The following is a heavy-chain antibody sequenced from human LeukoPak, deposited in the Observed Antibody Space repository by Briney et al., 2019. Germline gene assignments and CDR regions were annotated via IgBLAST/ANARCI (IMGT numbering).Heavy chain of an antibody. J-gene: IGHJ4*02. CDR3: VRWSRNSLSDFDY. CDR1: GYTFTSFG. Sequence: ASVKVSCKASGYTFTSFGINWVRQAPGQGLEWMGWISAYNGNTNYAQNLQGRVTMTTDTSTSTAYMELRSLRSDDTAVYYCVRWSRNSLSDFDYWGQGTLVTVSS. V-gene: IGHV1-18*01. D-gene: IGHD1-7*01. CDR2: ISAYNGNT.